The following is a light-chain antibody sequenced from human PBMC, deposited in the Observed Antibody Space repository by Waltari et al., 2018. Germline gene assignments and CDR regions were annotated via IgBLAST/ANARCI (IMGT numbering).Light chain of an antibody. CDR2: ATS. J-gene: IGKJ2*01. CDR3: QQYGTSPQEYT. CDR1: QIFSSTY. V-gene: IGKV3-20*01. Sequence: EIVLTQSPGILSLSPGERATLSCRASQIFSSTYLAGYQQKPGQAPRLVIYATSSRATGIPDRFSGSGSGTDFTLTISRLEPEDFAVYYCQQYGTSPQEYTFGQGTKLEIK.